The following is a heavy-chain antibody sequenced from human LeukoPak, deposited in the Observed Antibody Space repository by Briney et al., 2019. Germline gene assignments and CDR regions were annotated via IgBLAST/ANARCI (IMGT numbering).Heavy chain of an antibody. CDR2: IRYDGSNK. CDR3: ARDAGRGYYDSSGYYYAFDY. J-gene: IGHJ4*02. D-gene: IGHD3-22*01. Sequence: GGSLRLSCAASGFTFSSYGMNWVRQAPGKGLEWVAFIRYDGSNKYYADSVKGRFTISRDNAKNSLYLQMNSLRAEDTAVYYCARDAGRGYYDSSGYYYAFDYWGQGTLVTVSS. V-gene: IGHV3-30*02. CDR1: GFTFSSYG.